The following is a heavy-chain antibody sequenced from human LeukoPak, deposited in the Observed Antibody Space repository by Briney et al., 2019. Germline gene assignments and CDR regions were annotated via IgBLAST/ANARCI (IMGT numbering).Heavy chain of an antibody. V-gene: IGHV4-39*07. CDR2: IYYSGST. J-gene: IGHJ4*02. Sequence: SETLSLTCTVSGGSISSSSYYWGWVRQPPGKGLEWIGSIYYSGSTYYNPSLKSRVTISVDTSKNQFSLKLSSVTAADTAVYYCARVWGERYCSSTSCYGLDYWGQGTLVTVSS. D-gene: IGHD2-2*01. CDR1: GGSISSSSYY. CDR3: ARVWGERYCSSTSCYGLDY.